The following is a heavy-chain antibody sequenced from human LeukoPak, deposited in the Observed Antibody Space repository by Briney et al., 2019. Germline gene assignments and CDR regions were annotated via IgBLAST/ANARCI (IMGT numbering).Heavy chain of an antibody. CDR1: GYTFTSYY. CDR3: ARQDLGGWFDP. CDR2: INPSGGST. J-gene: IGHJ5*02. V-gene: IGHV1-46*01. Sequence: ASVKVSCKASGYTFTSYYMHWVRQAPGQGLEWMGIINPSGGSTSYAQKFQGRVTMTRDTSTSTVYMVLSSLRSEGTAVYYCARQDLGGWFDPWGQGTLVTVSS.